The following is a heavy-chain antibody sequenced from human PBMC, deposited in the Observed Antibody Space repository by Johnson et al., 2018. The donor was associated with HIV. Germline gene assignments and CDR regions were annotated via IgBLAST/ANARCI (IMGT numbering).Heavy chain of an antibody. D-gene: IGHD5-18*01. V-gene: IGHV3-33*06. CDR1: GFTFSSYG. Sequence: VHLVESGGGVVQPGRSLRLSCAASGFTFSSYGMHWVRQAPGKGLEWVAIIWYDGSNKYYADSVKGRFTISRDNSKNTLYLQMNSLRAEDTAVYYCAKFPYTAMASDAFDIWGQGTMVTVSS. CDR2: IWYDGSNK. J-gene: IGHJ3*02. CDR3: AKFPYTAMASDAFDI.